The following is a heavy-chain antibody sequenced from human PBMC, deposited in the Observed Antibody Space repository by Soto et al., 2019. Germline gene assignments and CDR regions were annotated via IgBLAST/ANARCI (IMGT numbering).Heavy chain of an antibody. CDR1: GGTFSTFG. J-gene: IGHJ4*02. CDR3: ARTAPMDAGDKYYYDF. V-gene: IGHV1-69*13. CDR2: IIPFFGTA. D-gene: IGHD3-16*01. Sequence: ASVKVSCKTSGGTFSTFGISWVRQAPGQGLEWMGGIIPFFGTAEYSQRFEDRITITADESTNTVYMDLRSLTSEDTAIYYCARTAPMDAGDKYYYDFWGQGALVTVSS.